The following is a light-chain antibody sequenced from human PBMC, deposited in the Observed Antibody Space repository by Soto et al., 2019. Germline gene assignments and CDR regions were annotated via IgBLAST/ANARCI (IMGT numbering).Light chain of an antibody. CDR1: QSVGIY. CDR3: QQRDSWPPLT. J-gene: IGKJ4*01. CDR2: DAT. V-gene: IGKV3-11*01. Sequence: VLTQSPVTLSLSPGETATLFCKASQSVGIYLGWFQQKPGQAPRVLIYDATNRAGGVPDRFSGSGSGTDFNLTISSLEAEDSAVYYCQQRDSWPPLTFGGGTKLEIK.